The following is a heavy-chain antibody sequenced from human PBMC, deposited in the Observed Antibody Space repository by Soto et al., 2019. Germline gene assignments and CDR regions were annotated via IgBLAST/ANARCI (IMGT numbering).Heavy chain of an antibody. CDR3: ARSQAGSRSLDIYYYCYYGMDV. V-gene: IGHV1-69*01. J-gene: IGHJ6*02. CDR2: IIPIFGTA. CDR1: GGTFSSYA. D-gene: IGHD6-19*01. Sequence: QVQLVQSGAEVKKPGSSVKVSCKAPGGTFSSYAISWVRQAPGQGLEWMGGIIPIFGTAKYAQKFQGRVTITAGESTSTGYMELSSLRSEDTAVDYCARSQAGSRSLDIYYYCYYGMDVWGQGTTVTVSS.